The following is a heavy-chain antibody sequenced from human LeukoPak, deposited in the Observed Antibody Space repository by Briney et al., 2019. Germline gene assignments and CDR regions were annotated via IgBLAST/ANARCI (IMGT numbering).Heavy chain of an antibody. CDR3: TRLAYVDFRFDP. CDR1: GFTFSNAW. J-gene: IGHJ5*02. D-gene: IGHD4-17*01. V-gene: IGHV3-73*01. Sequence: PGGSLRLSCAASGFTFSNAWMSWVRQAPGKGLEWVGCIKSNVNSSATEYVASVKGRFTISRDDSKNTAYLQMNDLKTEDTAVYYCTRLAYVDFRFDPWGQGTLVTVSS. CDR2: IKSNVNSSAT.